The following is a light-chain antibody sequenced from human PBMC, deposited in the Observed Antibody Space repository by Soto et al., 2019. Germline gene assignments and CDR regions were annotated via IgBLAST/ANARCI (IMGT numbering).Light chain of an antibody. CDR2: DAS. Sequence: ELVLTQSPSTLSLSPGERATLSCRASQSVSTALAWYQQKPGQAPRLLIYDASIRATGIPARFSGSGSGRDITLTISSLQPEDAAAYYCQERSDWLTFGGGTKVEIK. CDR3: QERSDWLT. J-gene: IGKJ4*01. V-gene: IGKV3-11*02. CDR1: QSVSTA.